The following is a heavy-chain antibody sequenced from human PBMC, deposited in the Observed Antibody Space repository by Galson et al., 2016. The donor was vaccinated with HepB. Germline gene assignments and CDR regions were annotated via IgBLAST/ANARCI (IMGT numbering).Heavy chain of an antibody. V-gene: IGHV1-69*10. Sequence: SVKVSCKASGGAFTNHVVTWLRQAPGQGLEWMGGIIPTLDLLKTAQRLRDRVTITADKSTNTVYLELRRLTSDDTATYYCARGPDLQILWYFDLWGRGTLFTVAS. D-gene: IGHD2/OR15-2a*01. J-gene: IGHJ2*01. CDR1: GGAFTNHV. CDR2: IIPTLDLL. CDR3: ARGPDLQILWYFDL.